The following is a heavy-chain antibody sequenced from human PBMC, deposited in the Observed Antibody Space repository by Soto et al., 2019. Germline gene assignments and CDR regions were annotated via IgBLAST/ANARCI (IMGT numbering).Heavy chain of an antibody. CDR1: GGSISSYY. J-gene: IGHJ5*02. CDR3: ARRRDGYKGHGFDG. V-gene: IGHV4-59*08. Sequence: QVQLQESGPGLVTPSETLSLTCTVSGGSISSYYWSWIRQPPGTGLERIGYIYDSGSTNYNPSRKSRVTISVDTSKNQFTRRLSSVTAAESAVYYCARRRDGYKGHGFDGWGQGTLVTVSS. CDR2: IYDSGST. D-gene: IGHD5-12*01.